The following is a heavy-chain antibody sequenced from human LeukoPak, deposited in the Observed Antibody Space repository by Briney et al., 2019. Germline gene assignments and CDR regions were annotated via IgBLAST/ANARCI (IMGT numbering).Heavy chain of an antibody. J-gene: IGHJ4*02. D-gene: IGHD3-3*01. CDR1: GFIFSSYG. Sequence: PGRSLRLSCVASGFIFSSYGMHWVRQAPGKGLEWVADISYDGSNYYHADSVKGRFTISRDNAKNSLYLQMNSLRAEDTAVYYCARLREIPVFGVVTKSTSYFDYWGQGTLVTVSS. V-gene: IGHV3-30*03. CDR3: ARLREIPVFGVVTKSTSYFDY. CDR2: ISYDGSNY.